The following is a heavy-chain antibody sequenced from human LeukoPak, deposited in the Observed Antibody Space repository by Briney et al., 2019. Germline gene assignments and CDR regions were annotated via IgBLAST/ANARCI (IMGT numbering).Heavy chain of an antibody. V-gene: IGHV1-8*01. CDR2: MNPNSGNT. CDR3: ARVPLLWFGELFGGERFDY. Sequence: GASVKVSCKASGYTFTSYDINWVRQATGQGLEWMGWMNPNSGNTVYAQKFQGRVTITRNTSISTAYMELSRLRSDDTAVYYCARVPLLWFGELFGGERFDYWGQGTLVTASS. CDR1: GYTFTSYD. D-gene: IGHD3-10*01. J-gene: IGHJ4*02.